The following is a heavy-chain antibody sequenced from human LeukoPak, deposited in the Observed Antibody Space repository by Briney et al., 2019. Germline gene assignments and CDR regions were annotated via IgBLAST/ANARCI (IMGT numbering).Heavy chain of an antibody. CDR1: GGSISSSSYY. CDR3: AKAGVRYFDSSGLYAFDF. V-gene: IGHV4-39*01. D-gene: IGHD3-22*01. J-gene: IGHJ3*01. CDR2: IYYSGST. Sequence: SETLSLTCAVSGGSISSSSYYWAWIRQPPGTGLEWIGTIYYSGSTYHNPSLKGRVTMSVDTSRNQFSLKLSSVDAADTAVYYCAKAGVRYFDSSGLYAFDFWGQGTTVTVSS.